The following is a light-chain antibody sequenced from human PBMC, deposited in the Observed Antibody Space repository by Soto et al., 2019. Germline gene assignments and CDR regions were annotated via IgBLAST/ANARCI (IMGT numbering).Light chain of an antibody. V-gene: IGLV2-23*01. CDR3: CSYAGSSTLEYV. J-gene: IGLJ1*01. CDR1: RSDVGSYNL. CDR2: EGS. Sequence: QSALTQPASVSGSPGQSSTISCTGTRSDVGSYNLVSWYQQHPGKAPKLMIYEGSKRPSGVSNRFSGSKSGNTASLTISGLQAEDEADYYCCSYAGSSTLEYVFGTGTKLTVL.